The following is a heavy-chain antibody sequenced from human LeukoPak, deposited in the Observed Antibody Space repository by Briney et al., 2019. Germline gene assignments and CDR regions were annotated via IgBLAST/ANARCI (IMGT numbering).Heavy chain of an antibody. J-gene: IGHJ5*02. CDR3: ARTAKVYNRVRGVLWFDP. V-gene: IGHV1-2*02. CDR1: GYTFTGYY. Sequence: GASVKVSCKASGYTFTGYYMHWVRQAPGQGLEWMGWINPNSGGTNYAQKFQGRVTMTRNTSISTAYMELSSLRSEDTAVYYCARTAKVYNRVRGVLWFDPWGQGTLVTVSS. CDR2: INPNSGGT. D-gene: IGHD2-21*02.